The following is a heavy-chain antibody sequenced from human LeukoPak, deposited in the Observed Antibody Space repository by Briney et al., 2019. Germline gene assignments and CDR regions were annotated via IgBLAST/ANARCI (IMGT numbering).Heavy chain of an antibody. CDR3: ARGTGSSSWEYFDY. Sequence: GGSLRLSCAASGFTFTSYEMNWVRQAPGKGLEWVSYIGSSSSTIYYADSVKGRFTISRDNAKNSLYLQMNSLRAEDTAVYYCARGTGSSSWEYFDYWGQGTLVTVSS. CDR1: GFTFTSYE. V-gene: IGHV3-48*03. J-gene: IGHJ4*02. D-gene: IGHD6-13*01. CDR2: IGSSSSTI.